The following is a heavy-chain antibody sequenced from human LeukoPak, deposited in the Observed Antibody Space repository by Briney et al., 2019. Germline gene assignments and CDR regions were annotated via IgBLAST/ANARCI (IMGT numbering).Heavy chain of an antibody. D-gene: IGHD2-2*01. V-gene: IGHV4-59*08. Sequence: SETLSLTCTVSGGSISSYYWSWIRQPPGKGLEWIGYIYYSGSTNYNPSLKSRVTISVDTSKNQFSLKLSSVTAADTAVYYCARRTGVPAAMSPLDYFDYWGQGTLVTVSS. J-gene: IGHJ4*02. CDR3: ARRTGVPAAMSPLDYFDY. CDR2: IYYSGST. CDR1: GGSISSYY.